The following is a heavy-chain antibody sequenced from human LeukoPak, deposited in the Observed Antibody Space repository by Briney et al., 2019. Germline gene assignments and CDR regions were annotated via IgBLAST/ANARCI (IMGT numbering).Heavy chain of an antibody. Sequence: SETLSLTCAVYGGSFSGYYWSWIRQPPGKGLEWIGSIYYSGSTYHNPSLKSRVTISVDTSKNQFSLKLSSVTAADTAVYYCASHPSYYNWFDPWDQGTLITVSS. J-gene: IGHJ5*02. CDR1: GGSFSGYY. CDR2: IYYSGST. CDR3: ASHPSYYNWFDP. D-gene: IGHD3-10*01. V-gene: IGHV4-34*01.